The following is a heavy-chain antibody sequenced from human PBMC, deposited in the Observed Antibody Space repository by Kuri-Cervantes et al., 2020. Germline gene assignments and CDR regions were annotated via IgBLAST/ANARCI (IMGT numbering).Heavy chain of an antibody. CDR2: IYYSGST. V-gene: IGHV4-31*03. CDR1: GGSISSGGYY. J-gene: IGHJ3*02. CDR3: ARENWGLNDAFDS. Sequence: LSCTVSGGSISSGGYYWSWIRQHPGKGLEWIGYIYYSGSTYYNPSLKSRVTISVDTSKNQFSLKFTSVTAADTAVYYCARENWGLNDAFDSWGQGTMVTVSS. D-gene: IGHD7-27*01.